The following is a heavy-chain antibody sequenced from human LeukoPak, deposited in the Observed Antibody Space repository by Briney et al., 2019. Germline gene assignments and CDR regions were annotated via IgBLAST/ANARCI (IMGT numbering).Heavy chain of an antibody. CDR3: ARGVTYYDFWSGYYDHYYYYGMDV. CDR1: GGSISSYY. D-gene: IGHD3-3*01. Sequence: PSETLSLTCTVSGGSISSYYWSWIRQPPGKGLEWIGYIYYSGSTNYNPSLKSRVTISVDTSKNQFSLKLSSVTAADTAVYYCARGVTYYDFWSGYYDHYYYYGMDVWGQGTTVTVSS. J-gene: IGHJ6*02. CDR2: IYYSGST. V-gene: IGHV4-59*01.